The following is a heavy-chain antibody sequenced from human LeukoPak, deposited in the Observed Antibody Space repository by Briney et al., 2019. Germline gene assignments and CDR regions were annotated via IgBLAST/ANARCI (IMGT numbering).Heavy chain of an antibody. CDR2: IFSSGST. CDR3: ARAVAYGINTGYFDY. CDR1: GGSISTYY. Sequence: SETLSLTCTVSGGSISTYYWSWIRQPLGKGLEWIGYIFSSGSTNYNPSLKSRVTISVDTSKNQFSLNLNSVTAADTAVYYCARAVAYGINTGYFDYWGQGTLVTVSS. V-gene: IGHV4-59*01. J-gene: IGHJ4*02. D-gene: IGHD2-8*02.